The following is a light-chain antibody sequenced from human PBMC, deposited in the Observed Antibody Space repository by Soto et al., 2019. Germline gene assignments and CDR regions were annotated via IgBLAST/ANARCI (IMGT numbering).Light chain of an antibody. Sequence: QSALTQPPSASGSPGQSVTISCTGTSSDVGGYNYVSWYQQHPGKAPKLMIYEVSKRPSGVPDRFSGSKSGNTASLTVSGLQAEDEADYYCSSYAGSNNFVVFGGGPPLTVL. CDR2: EVS. CDR3: SSYAGSNNFVV. V-gene: IGLV2-8*01. J-gene: IGLJ2*01. CDR1: SSDVGGYNY.